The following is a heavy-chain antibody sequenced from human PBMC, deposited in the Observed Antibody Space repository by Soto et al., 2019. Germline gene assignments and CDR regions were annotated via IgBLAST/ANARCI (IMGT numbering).Heavy chain of an antibody. J-gene: IGHJ4*02. CDR1: GGSFSGYY. CDR2: INHSGST. CDR3: AKISGSYLYYFDY. D-gene: IGHD1-26*01. Sequence: SETLSLTCAVYGGSFSGYYWTWIRQPPGTGLEWIGEINHSGSTNYNPSLKSRVTISVDTSKNQFSLKLTSVTAADTAVYYCAKISGSYLYYFDYWGQGTLVTVSS. V-gene: IGHV4-34*01.